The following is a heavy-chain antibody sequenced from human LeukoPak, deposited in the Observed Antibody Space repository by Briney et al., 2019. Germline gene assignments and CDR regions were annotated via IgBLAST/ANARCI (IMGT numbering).Heavy chain of an antibody. CDR3: AKDVYPAAIVGASGPDY. CDR2: IWYGGSNK. J-gene: IGHJ4*02. V-gene: IGHV3-30*18. CDR1: GFTFSSYG. Sequence: PGRSLRLSCAASGFTFSSYGMHWVRQAPGKGLEWVAVIWYGGSNKYYADSVKGRFTISRDNSKNTLYLQMNSLRAEDTAVYYCAKDVYPAAIVGASGPDYWGQGTLVTVSS. D-gene: IGHD1-26*01.